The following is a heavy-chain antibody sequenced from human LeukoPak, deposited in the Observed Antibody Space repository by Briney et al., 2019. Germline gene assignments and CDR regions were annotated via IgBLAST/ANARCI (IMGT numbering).Heavy chain of an antibody. V-gene: IGHV4-59*01. CDR2: NDYTGGA. Sequence: SETLSLTCTVSGGSISSYYWSWIRQSPGKGLEWIGNNDYTGGANYNPSLKSRVTILVDTSKNQFSLKLISVTAADTAVYFCARNGPHYYDNSGYLDSWGQGALVTVSS. J-gene: IGHJ4*02. CDR1: GGSISSYY. CDR3: ARNGPHYYDNSGYLDS. D-gene: IGHD3-22*01.